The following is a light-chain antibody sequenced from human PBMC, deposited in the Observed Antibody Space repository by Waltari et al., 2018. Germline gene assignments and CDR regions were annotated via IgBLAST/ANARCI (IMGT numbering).Light chain of an antibody. J-gene: IGLJ3*02. V-gene: IGLV7-43*01. CDR2: GST. CDR1: TGAVAGAFY. CDR3: LLHFGGDQLV. Sequence: QTVVTQEPSLTVSPGGTVTLTCASSTGAVAGAFYPTSFQQMPGQAPRALIFGSTNKYSWSPARFSGSLLGGKAALTLSGAQPEDEADYYCLLHFGGDQLVFGGGTKLTVL.